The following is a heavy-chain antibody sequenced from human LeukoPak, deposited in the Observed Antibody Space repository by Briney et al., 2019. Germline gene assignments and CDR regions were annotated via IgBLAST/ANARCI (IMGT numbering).Heavy chain of an antibody. CDR2: IYTSGSN. Sequence: TSETLSLTCAVSGGSISSYYWSWIRQPPGKGLEWIGYIYTSGSNNYNPSLKSRVTTSVDTSKNQFSLKLSSVTAADTAVYYCARHHQKKIAAAGKIYYRDVWGKGTTVTVSS. CDR3: ARHHQKKIAAAGKIYYRDV. V-gene: IGHV4-4*09. D-gene: IGHD6-13*01. CDR1: GGSISSYY. J-gene: IGHJ6*03.